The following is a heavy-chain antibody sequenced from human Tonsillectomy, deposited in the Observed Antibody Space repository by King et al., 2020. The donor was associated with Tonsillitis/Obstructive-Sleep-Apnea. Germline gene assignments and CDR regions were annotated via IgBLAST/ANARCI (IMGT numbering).Heavy chain of an antibody. V-gene: IGHV3-43*02. Sequence: QLVQSGGGVVQPGGSLRLSCAASGFTFHDYAMHWVRQAPGKGLEWVSLINVDGVTTYYAGSVKGRFTISRDDSKNSLYLQMNSLRTEDTALYYCAKYGVSDISHDAFDIWGQGTMVTVSS. D-gene: IGHD3-10*01. CDR3: AKYGVSDISHDAFDI. J-gene: IGHJ3*02. CDR1: GFTFHDYA. CDR2: INVDGVTT.